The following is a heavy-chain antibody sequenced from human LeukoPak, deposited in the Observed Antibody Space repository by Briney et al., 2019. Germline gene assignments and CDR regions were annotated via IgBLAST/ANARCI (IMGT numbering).Heavy chain of an antibody. V-gene: IGHV4-4*07. CDR3: ARDFYASGFYFWFDP. CDR2: ISPSGTT. Sequence: SETLSLTCTVSGGYTGSHYWSWIRQPAGKGLEWIGRISPSGTTHYNPSLGSRVTMSVDTSNNYFSLRLSSVTAADTAVYYCARDFYASGFYFWFDPWGQGILVTVSS. CDR1: GGYTGSHY. J-gene: IGHJ5*02. D-gene: IGHD2/OR15-2a*01.